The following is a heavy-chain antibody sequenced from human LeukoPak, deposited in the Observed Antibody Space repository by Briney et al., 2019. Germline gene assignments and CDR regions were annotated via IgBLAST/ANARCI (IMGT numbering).Heavy chain of an antibody. J-gene: IGHJ4*02. Sequence: GASVKVSCKASGYTFTSYDINWVRQATGQGLEWMGRIIPILGIANYAQKFQGRVTITADKSTSTAYMELSSLRSEDTAVYYCARDRGDGYNNFDYWGQGTLVTVSS. D-gene: IGHD5-24*01. CDR1: GYTFTSYD. V-gene: IGHV1-69*04. CDR2: IIPILGIA. CDR3: ARDRGDGYNNFDY.